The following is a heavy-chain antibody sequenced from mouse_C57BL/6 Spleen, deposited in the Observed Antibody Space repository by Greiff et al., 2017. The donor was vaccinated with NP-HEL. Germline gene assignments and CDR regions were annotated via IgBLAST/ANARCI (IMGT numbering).Heavy chain of an antibody. CDR3: VRDYDYDAFAY. Sequence: GGGLVQPKGSLKLSCAASGFSFNTYAMNWVRQAPGKGLEWVARIRSKSNNYATYYADSVKDRFTISRDDSESMLYLQMNNLKTEDTAMYYCVRDYDYDAFAYWGQGTLVTVSA. D-gene: IGHD2-4*01. J-gene: IGHJ3*01. V-gene: IGHV10-1*01. CDR2: IRSKSNNYAT. CDR1: GFSFNTYA.